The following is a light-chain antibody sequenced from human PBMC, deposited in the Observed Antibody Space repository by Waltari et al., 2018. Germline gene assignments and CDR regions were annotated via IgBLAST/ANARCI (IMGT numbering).Light chain of an antibody. CDR3: QHGYGTPWT. CDR2: KAF. CDR1: QDINSD. V-gene: IGKV1-6*01. J-gene: IGKJ1*01. Sequence: IQMTQSPSSLPASVGDRVTITCQASQDINSDLAWYQQKPGKAPKLLIYKAFTLQTGVPSRFSGSRSGTDFILTISSLQPEDFATYYCQHGYGTPWTFGQGTKVEN.